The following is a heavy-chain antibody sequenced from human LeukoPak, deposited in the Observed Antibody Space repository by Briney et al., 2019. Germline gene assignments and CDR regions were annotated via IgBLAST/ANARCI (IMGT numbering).Heavy chain of an antibody. Sequence: SETLSLTCAVSGYSISSGYYWGWIRQPPEKGLEWIGSIYHSGSTYYNPSLKSRVTISVDTSKNQFSLKLSSVTAADTAVYYCARGRDGYISYYFDYWGQGTLVTVSS. V-gene: IGHV4-38-2*01. CDR2: IYHSGST. CDR1: GYSISSGYY. J-gene: IGHJ4*02. CDR3: ARGRDGYISYYFDY. D-gene: IGHD5-24*01.